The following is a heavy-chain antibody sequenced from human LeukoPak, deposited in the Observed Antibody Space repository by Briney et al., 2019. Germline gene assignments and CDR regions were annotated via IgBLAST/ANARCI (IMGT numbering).Heavy chain of an antibody. Sequence: GGSLRLSCAASGFTFSDSYMSWIRQAPGKGLEWVSYISRSSSYTKYADSVKGRFTISRDSAKNSLYLQMNSLRAEDTAVYYCAREQKLYDGSGSPTFDFWGQGTLVTVSS. CDR2: ISRSSSYT. V-gene: IGHV3-11*05. J-gene: IGHJ4*02. D-gene: IGHD3-10*01. CDR1: GFTFSDSY. CDR3: AREQKLYDGSGSPTFDF.